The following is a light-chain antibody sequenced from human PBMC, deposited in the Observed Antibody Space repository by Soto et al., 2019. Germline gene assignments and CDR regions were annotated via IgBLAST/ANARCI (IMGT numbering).Light chain of an antibody. J-gene: IGKJ4*01. CDR1: ESISTH. V-gene: IGKV1-39*01. CDR3: QQSYNTPLT. Sequence: DIPMTQSPSSLSASLGDRVTITCRASESISTHLNWFQQKPGKAPKVLISSTSGLQSGVPSRFSGSGSGTDFTLTISSLQPEDFATYYCQQSYNTPLTFGGGTKVEIK. CDR2: STS.